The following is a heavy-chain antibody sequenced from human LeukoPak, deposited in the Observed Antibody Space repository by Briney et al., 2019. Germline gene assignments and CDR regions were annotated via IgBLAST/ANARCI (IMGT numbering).Heavy chain of an antibody. CDR1: GGSISSYY. CDR2: IYYSGST. J-gene: IGHJ4*02. CDR3: ARVTGYVMEDYFDY. D-gene: IGHD6-13*01. Sequence: SETLPLTCTVSGGSISSYYWSWIRQPPGKGLEWIGYIYYSGSTNCNPSLKSRVTISVDTSKNQFSLKLSSVTAADTAVYYCARVTGYVMEDYFDYWGQGTLVTVSS. V-gene: IGHV4-59*01.